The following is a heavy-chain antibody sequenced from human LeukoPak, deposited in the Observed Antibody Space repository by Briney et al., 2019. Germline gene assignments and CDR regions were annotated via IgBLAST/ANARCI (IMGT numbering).Heavy chain of an antibody. Sequence: ETLSLTCTVSGGSISSSNYYWGWVRQAPGKGLEWVSYISSSSSTIYYADSVKGRFTISRDNAKDSLYLQMNSLRDEDTAVYYCASLDYCSGGSCYERPQDYWGQGTLVTVSS. V-gene: IGHV3-48*02. J-gene: IGHJ4*02. D-gene: IGHD2-15*01. CDR2: ISSSSSTI. CDR1: GGSISSSNYY. CDR3: ASLDYCSGGSCYERPQDY.